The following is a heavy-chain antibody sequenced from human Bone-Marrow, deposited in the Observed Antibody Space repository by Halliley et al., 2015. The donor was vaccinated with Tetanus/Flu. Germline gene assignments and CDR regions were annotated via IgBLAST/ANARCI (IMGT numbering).Heavy chain of an antibody. D-gene: IGHD5-18*01. CDR1: GFSFSTSW. J-gene: IGHJ4*02. CDR2: INPDGSTK. CDR3: ARDRAYSSFDY. Sequence: SLRLSCAASGFSFSTSWMVWVRQAPGKGLEWVTNINPDGSTKNYVDSLKGRFIISRDNAKNSLYLQMNNLRVEDTAIYYCARDRAYSSFDYWGQGTLLTVPS. V-gene: IGHV3-7*01.